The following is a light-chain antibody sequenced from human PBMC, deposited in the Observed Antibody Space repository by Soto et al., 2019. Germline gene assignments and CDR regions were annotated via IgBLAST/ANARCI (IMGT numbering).Light chain of an antibody. CDR3: NSYTSSSTYV. Sequence: QSALTQPPSVSGSPGQSVTISCTGTSSDVGSYNRVSWYQQPPGTAPKLMIYEVSNRPSGVPDRFSGSKSGNTASLTISELQAEDEADYYCNSYTSSSTYVFGTGTKVTVL. CDR2: EVS. V-gene: IGLV2-18*02. CDR1: SSDVGSYNR. J-gene: IGLJ1*01.